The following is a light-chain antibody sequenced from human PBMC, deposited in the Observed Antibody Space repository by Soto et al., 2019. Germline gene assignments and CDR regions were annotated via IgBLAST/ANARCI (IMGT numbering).Light chain of an antibody. CDR2: DVS. J-gene: IGLJ3*02. Sequence: QSALTQPASVSGSPGQSITISCTGTNFDVGAYNYVSWYQQHPGKAPKLMIYDVSNRPSGVSSRFSGSKSGNTASLTISGLQREDEADYYCSSYSSSSTVVVGGGTKLTVL. CDR1: NFDVGAYNY. CDR3: SSYSSSSTVV. V-gene: IGLV2-14*01.